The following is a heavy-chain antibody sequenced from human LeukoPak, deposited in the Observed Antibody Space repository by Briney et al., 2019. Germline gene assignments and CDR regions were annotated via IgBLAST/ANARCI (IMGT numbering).Heavy chain of an antibody. D-gene: IGHD6-19*01. Sequence: GGSLRLSCAASGFTFSSYWMSWVRQAPGTGLEWVANIKQDGSENYYVDSVKGRFTISRDNAKNSLYLQMNSLRAEDTAVYYCASYRVSSSAWSCYVYWGQGTLVTVSS. CDR2: IKQDGSEN. J-gene: IGHJ4*02. CDR1: GFTFSSYW. CDR3: ASYRVSSSAWSCYVY. V-gene: IGHV3-7*01.